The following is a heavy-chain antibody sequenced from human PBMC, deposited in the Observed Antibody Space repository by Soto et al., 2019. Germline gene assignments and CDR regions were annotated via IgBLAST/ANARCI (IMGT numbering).Heavy chain of an antibody. D-gene: IGHD3-10*01. CDR3: AKFCRGSTYYFDY. Sequence: GGSHRLSCAASGFTFSNYAMTWVRQAPGKGLEWVSAISGSGGSTYYADSVKGRFTISRDNSKNTLYLQMNSLRAEDTAVYYCAKFCRGSTYYFDYWGQGTLVTVS. CDR1: GFTFSNYA. CDR2: ISGSGGST. J-gene: IGHJ4*02. V-gene: IGHV3-23*01.